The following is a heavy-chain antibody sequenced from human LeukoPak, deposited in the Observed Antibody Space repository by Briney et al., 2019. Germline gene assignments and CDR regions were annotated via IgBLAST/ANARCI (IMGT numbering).Heavy chain of an antibody. CDR2: ISSDGSSK. CDR3: ARDQGRIAAAGNYLSSGY. CDR1: GFTFTSYT. V-gene: IGHV3-30-3*01. J-gene: IGHJ4*02. Sequence: GRSLRLSCAASGFTFTSYTMHWDRQAPGKGLEWVAVISSDGSSKYYADSVKGRFTISRDNSKNTLYPQMNSLRTEDTAVYYCARDQGRIAAAGNYLSSGYWGQGTLVTVSS. D-gene: IGHD6-13*01.